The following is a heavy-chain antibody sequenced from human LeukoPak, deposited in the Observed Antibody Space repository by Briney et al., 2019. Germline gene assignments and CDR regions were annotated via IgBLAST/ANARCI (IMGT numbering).Heavy chain of an antibody. CDR1: GHTFSSNG. Sequence: GASVKVSCKASGHTFSSNGISWVRQAPGQGLEWMGWIGAYNDGPNYAQRFQGRVTMTTDTSTSTAYMELRSLRSDDTAVYYCTRDRGYGDDSFDPWGQGTLVTVSS. J-gene: IGHJ5*02. CDR2: IGAYNDGP. V-gene: IGHV1-18*01. D-gene: IGHD4-17*01. CDR3: TRDRGYGDDSFDP.